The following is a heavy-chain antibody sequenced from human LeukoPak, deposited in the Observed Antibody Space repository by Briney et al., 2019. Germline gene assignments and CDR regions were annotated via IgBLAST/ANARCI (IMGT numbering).Heavy chain of an antibody. Sequence: SETLSLTYAVYGGSFSGYYWSWIRQPPGKGLEWIGEINHSRSTNYNPSLKSRVTISVDTSKNQFSLKLSSVTAADTAVYYCARYSGSYPIDYWGQGTLVTVSS. V-gene: IGHV4-34*01. J-gene: IGHJ4*02. CDR1: GGSFSGYY. CDR3: ARYSGSYPIDY. CDR2: INHSRST. D-gene: IGHD1-26*01.